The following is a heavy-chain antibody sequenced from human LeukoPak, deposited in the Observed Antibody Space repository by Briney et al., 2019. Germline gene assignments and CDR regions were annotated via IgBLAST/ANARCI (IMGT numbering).Heavy chain of an antibody. Sequence: SQTLSLTCAISGDSVSSKSAAWNWIRQSPSRGLEWLGRTYYRSKWSTDYAVSVKSRITVNPDTSKNQFSLQLNSVTPDDTGVYYCARLVGGSPDYWSQGTLVTVSS. CDR3: ARLVGGSPDY. V-gene: IGHV6-1*01. J-gene: IGHJ4*02. D-gene: IGHD2-15*01. CDR1: GDSVSSKSAA. CDR2: TYYRSKWST.